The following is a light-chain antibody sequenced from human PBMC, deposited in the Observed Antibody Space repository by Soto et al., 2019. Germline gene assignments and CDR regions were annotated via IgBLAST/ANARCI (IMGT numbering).Light chain of an antibody. CDR1: QSVSSY. CDR3: QQRSNWPPYT. V-gene: IGKV3-11*01. Sequence: EIVLTQSPATLSLSPGERATLSCRASQSVSSYLAWYQQKPGQAPRLLIDDASNRATGIPARFSGSGSGTNFTLPISSLEPEDFSAYYCQQRSNWPPYTFGQGTKLEIK. J-gene: IGKJ2*01. CDR2: DAS.